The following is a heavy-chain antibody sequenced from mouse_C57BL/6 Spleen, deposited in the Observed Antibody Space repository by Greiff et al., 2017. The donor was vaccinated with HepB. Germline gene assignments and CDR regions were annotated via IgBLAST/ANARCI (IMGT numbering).Heavy chain of an antibody. CDR1: GYTFTDYY. Sequence: VQLQQSGAELVRPGASVKLSCKASGYTFTDYYINWVKQRPGQGLEWIARIYPGSGNTYYNEKFKGKATLTAEKSSSTAYMQLSSLTSEDSAVYFCARVEVTTVVATDYAMDYWGQGTSVTVSS. D-gene: IGHD1-1*01. CDR3: ARVEVTTVVATDYAMDY. J-gene: IGHJ4*01. CDR2: IYPGSGNT. V-gene: IGHV1-76*01.